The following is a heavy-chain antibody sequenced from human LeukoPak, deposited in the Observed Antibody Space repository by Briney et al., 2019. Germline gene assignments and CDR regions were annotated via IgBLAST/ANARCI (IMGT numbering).Heavy chain of an antibody. CDR1: GFMFDDYA. V-gene: IGHV3-9*03. J-gene: IGHJ6*03. CDR3: AKDVGSNYYYYMDV. CDR2: ISWNSGSI. Sequence: HPGGSLRLSCAASGFMFDDYAMHWVRQAPGKGLEWVSGISWNSGSIAYADSVKGRFTISRDNAKNSLYLQMNSLRAEDMALYYCAKDVGSNYYYYMDVWGKGTTVTVSS. D-gene: IGHD3-10*01.